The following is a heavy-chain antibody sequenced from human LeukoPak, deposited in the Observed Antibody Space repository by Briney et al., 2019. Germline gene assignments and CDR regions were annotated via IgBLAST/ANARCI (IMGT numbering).Heavy chain of an antibody. CDR1: GFTVSSNY. D-gene: IGHD3-10*01. J-gene: IGHJ6*02. CDR3: ARDPPGGSWDYYYGMDV. V-gene: IGHV3-66*02. Sequence: GGSLRLSCAASGFTVSSNYMSWVRQAPGKGLEWVSVIYSGGSTYYADSVKGRFTISRDNSKNTLYLQMNSLRAEDTAVYYCARDPPGGSWDYYYGMDVWGQGTTVTVSS. CDR2: IYSGGST.